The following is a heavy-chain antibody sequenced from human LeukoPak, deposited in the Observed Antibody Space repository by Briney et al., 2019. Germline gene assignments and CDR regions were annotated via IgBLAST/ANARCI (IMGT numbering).Heavy chain of an antibody. CDR2: IYYSGST. CDR3: ASSRMVTSSTHSDY. D-gene: IGHD2-2*01. Sequence: SETLSLTCTVSGGSISSYYWSWIRQPPGKGLEWIGYIYYSGSTNYNPSLKSRVTISVDTSKNQFSLKLSSVTAADTAVYYCASSRMVTSSTHSDYWGQGTLVTVSS. V-gene: IGHV4-59*01. J-gene: IGHJ4*02. CDR1: GGSISSYY.